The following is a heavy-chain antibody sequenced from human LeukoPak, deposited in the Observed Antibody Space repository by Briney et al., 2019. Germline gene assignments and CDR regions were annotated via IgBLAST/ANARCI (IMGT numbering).Heavy chain of an antibody. J-gene: IGHJ3*02. Sequence: ASVKVSCKASGYTFTGYYIHWVRQAPGQGLEWMGWINPNSGDTKSAQKFQGWVTMTRDTSISTAYMELSRLTSDDTAVYYCARVRTYYYDSSRYDNPFDIWGQGTMLTVSS. CDR2: INPNSGDT. V-gene: IGHV1-2*04. CDR3: ARVRTYYYDSSRYDNPFDI. CDR1: GYTFTGYY. D-gene: IGHD3-22*01.